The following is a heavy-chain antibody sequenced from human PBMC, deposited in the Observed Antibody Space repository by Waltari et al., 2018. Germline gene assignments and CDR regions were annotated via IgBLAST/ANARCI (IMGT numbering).Heavy chain of an antibody. V-gene: IGHV5-51*01. CDR2: IYPGDSDT. CDR1: GYSFTSYW. D-gene: IGHD1-1*01. CDR3: ARRARDGYNLYYFDY. J-gene: IGHJ4*02. Sequence: EVRLVQSGAEVKRPGESLKISCTVSGYSFTSYWNGWVRQMPGKGLEWMGIIYPGDSDTRYSPSFQGQVTISADKSISTAYLQWSSLKASDPAMYYCARRARDGYNLYYFDYWGQGTLVTVSS.